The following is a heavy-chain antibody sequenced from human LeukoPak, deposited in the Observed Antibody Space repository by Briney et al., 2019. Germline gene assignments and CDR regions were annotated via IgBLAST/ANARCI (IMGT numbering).Heavy chain of an antibody. D-gene: IGHD4-17*01. Sequence: GGSLRLSCAASGFSFNEYEMNWVRQAPGKGLEWVSYISPSGSTIYYADSVKGRFTNSRDNAKQSLYLQMSSLRAEDTAVYYCAIVIYGDYNYYYGMDVWGQGTSVTVSS. J-gene: IGHJ6*02. V-gene: IGHV3-48*03. CDR2: ISPSGSTI. CDR3: AIVIYGDYNYYYGMDV. CDR1: GFSFNEYE.